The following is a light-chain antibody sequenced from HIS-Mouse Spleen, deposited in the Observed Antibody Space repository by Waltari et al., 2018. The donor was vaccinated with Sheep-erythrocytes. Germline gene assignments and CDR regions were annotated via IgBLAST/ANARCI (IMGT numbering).Light chain of an antibody. V-gene: IGLV2-23*01. CDR2: EGS. J-gene: IGLJ3*02. CDR3: CSYAGSSTPWV. CDR1: SSDVGRYNL. Sequence: PGQSITISCTGTSSDVGRYNLVSWYQQHPGKAPRLMIYEGSKRPSGVSNRFSGSKSGNTASLTISGLQAEDEADYYCCSYAGSSTPWVFGGGTKLTVL.